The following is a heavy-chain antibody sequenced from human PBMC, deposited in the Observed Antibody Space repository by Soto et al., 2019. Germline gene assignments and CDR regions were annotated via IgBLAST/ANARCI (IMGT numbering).Heavy chain of an antibody. D-gene: IGHD4-17*01. Sequence: EVQLLEAGGGLVQPGGPLRLSCAASGFSFRAYGMSWVRQAPGKGLEWLSAIIGNGDTAYYADSVRGRFTSSRDNSKNTLYLQLNDLGAEDTAIYYCAKDYDYGDSLPFDCWGQGTLVTVSS. CDR1: GFSFRAYG. J-gene: IGHJ4*02. CDR3: AKDYDYGDSLPFDC. V-gene: IGHV3-23*01. CDR2: IIGNGDTA.